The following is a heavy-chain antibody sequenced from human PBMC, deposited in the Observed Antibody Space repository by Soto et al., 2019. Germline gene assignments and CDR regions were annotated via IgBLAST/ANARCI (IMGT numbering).Heavy chain of an antibody. V-gene: IGHV1-3*01. CDR3: ARGLGLYYFDY. CDR1: GYTFTSYA. J-gene: IGHJ4*02. Sequence: QVQLVQSGAEVKKPGASVKVSCKASGYTFTSYAMHWVRQAPGQRLEWMGWINAGNGNTKYSQKFQGRVTITRDTSASKAYMELSSLRSEDTAVYYGARGLGLYYFDYWGQGTLVTVSS. CDR2: INAGNGNT. D-gene: IGHD1-26*01.